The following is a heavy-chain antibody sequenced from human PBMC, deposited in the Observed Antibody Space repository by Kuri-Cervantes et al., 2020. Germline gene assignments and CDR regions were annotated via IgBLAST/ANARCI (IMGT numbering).Heavy chain of an antibody. Sequence: ASVKVSCKVSGYTLTELSMHWVRQAPGKGLEWMGGFDPEDGETIYAQKFQGRVTMTEDTSTDTAYMELSSPRSEDTAVYYCATGCSGGSCTNDYWGQGTLVTVSS. D-gene: IGHD2-15*01. CDR1: GYTLTELS. V-gene: IGHV1-24*01. J-gene: IGHJ4*02. CDR3: ATGCSGGSCTNDY. CDR2: FDPEDGET.